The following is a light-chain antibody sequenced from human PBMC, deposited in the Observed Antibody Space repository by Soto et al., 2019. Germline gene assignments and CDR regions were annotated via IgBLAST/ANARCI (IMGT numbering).Light chain of an antibody. CDR2: VAS. V-gene: IGKV3-11*01. Sequence: EIVLTQSPATLSLSPGERATLSCRASQSVSSYLAWYQQKPGQAPRLLIYVASNRATGIPARFSGSGSGTDFTLTISSLEPEDFAVYYCQQRSPRAFGPGTKVDIK. CDR1: QSVSSY. CDR3: QQRSPRA. J-gene: IGKJ3*01.